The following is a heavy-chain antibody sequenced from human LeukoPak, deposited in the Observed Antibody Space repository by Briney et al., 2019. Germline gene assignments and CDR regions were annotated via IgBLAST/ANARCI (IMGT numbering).Heavy chain of an antibody. CDR2: MNPNSGNT. D-gene: IGHD6-13*01. J-gene: IGHJ4*02. CDR1: GYTFTSYD. V-gene: IGHV1-8*01. CDR3: ARDRTSSSSWLFDY. Sequence: ASVKVSCKASGYTFTSYDINWVRQATGQGLEWMGWMNPNSGNTGYSQKFQGRVTITRDTSASTAYMELSSLRSEDTAVYYCARDRTSSSSWLFDYWGQGTLVTVSS.